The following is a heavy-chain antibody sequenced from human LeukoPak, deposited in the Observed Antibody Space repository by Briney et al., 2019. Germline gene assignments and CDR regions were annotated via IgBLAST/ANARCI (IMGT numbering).Heavy chain of an antibody. J-gene: IGHJ4*02. V-gene: IGHV1-2*02. CDR1: VYTFTGYY. CDR2: INPNSGGT. D-gene: IGHD3-10*01. Sequence: ASVKVSCKASVYTFTGYYMHWVRQAPGQGLEWMGWINPNSGGTNYAQKFQGRVTMTRDTSISTAYMELSRLRSDDTAVYSCARVNGLRYGWGSYYLFDYWGQGTLVTVSS. CDR3: ARVNGLRYGWGSYYLFDY.